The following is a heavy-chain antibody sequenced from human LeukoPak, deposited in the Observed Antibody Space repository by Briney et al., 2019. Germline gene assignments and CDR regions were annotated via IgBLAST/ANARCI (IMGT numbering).Heavy chain of an antibody. J-gene: IGHJ3*01. D-gene: IGHD6-19*01. Sequence: GGSLRLSCAASGFTFSSYTMSWVRQAPGKGLEWVSAITGTGGSTYYVASVKGRFTVSRDNSRNTLYLQMSSLRAEDSAMYYCAKVRDTRDWYKDAFDVWGQGTRVTVSS. CDR2: ITGTGGST. V-gene: IGHV3-23*01. CDR3: AKVRDTRDWYKDAFDV. CDR1: GFTFSSYT.